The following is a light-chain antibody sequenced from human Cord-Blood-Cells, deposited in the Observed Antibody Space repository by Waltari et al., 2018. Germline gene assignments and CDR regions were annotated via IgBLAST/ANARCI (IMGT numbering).Light chain of an antibody. CDR3: SSYTSSSTLEV. CDR2: DVN. Sequence: QSALTQPASVSGSPGQSITISCTGTRSDVGGYNYVSWYQQHPGKAPKSMIYDVNKRRSAVSTRCSGSKSGSTASLTISALQAEDDADYYCSSYTSSSTLEVFGGGTKLTVL. V-gene: IGLV2-14*01. J-gene: IGLJ3*02. CDR1: RSDVGGYNY.